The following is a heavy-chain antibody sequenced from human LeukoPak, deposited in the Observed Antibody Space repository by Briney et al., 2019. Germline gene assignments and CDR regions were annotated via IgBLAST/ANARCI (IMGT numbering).Heavy chain of an antibody. CDR1: GGTFSSYA. Sequence: SVKVSCKACGGTFSSYAISWVRQAPGQGLEWMGRIIPIFGTANYAQKFQGRVTITTDESTSTAYMELSSLRSEDMAVYYCARDWYYYDSSGYYFPQGVLDYWGQGTLVTVCS. V-gene: IGHV1-69*05. J-gene: IGHJ4*02. CDR2: IIPIFGTA. D-gene: IGHD3-22*01. CDR3: ARDWYYYDSSGYYFPQGVLDY.